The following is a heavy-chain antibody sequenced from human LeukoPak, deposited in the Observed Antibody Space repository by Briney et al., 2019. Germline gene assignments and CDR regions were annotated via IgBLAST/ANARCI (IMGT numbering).Heavy chain of an antibody. D-gene: IGHD6-19*01. CDR2: ISWNSDSI. CDR3: ARESRQWLVLGGVDY. V-gene: IGHV3-9*01. J-gene: IGHJ4*02. CDR1: GFTFGDYA. Sequence: GRSLRLSCAASGFTFGDYAMHWVRQAPGKGLEWVSGISWNSDSIGYADSVKGRFTISRDNAKNSLYLQMNSLRAEDTAVYYCARESRQWLVLGGVDYWGQGTLVTVSS.